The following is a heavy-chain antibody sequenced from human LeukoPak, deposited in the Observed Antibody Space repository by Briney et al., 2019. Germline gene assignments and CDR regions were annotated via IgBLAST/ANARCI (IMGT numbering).Heavy chain of an antibody. Sequence: GGSLRLSCAASGFTFSGYSMNWVRQAPGKELEWVSSISTGSNYIYYADSVKGRFTISRDNAKNSLYLQMNSLRAEDTAVYYCARGSSSLDYWGQGTLVTVSS. CDR1: GFTFSGYS. V-gene: IGHV3-21*01. J-gene: IGHJ4*02. CDR2: ISTGSNYI. CDR3: ARGSSSLDY. D-gene: IGHD6-13*01.